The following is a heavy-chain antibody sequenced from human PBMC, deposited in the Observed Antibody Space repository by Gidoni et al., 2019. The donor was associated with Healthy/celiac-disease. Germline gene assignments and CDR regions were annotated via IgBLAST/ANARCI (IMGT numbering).Heavy chain of an antibody. V-gene: IGHV3-30*18. J-gene: IGHJ4*02. CDR2: ISYDGSSK. D-gene: IGHD1-26*01. CDR1: GVTFSTYG. Sequence: QVQLVEAGGGVVQPGRSLRLSCAASGVTFSTYGMHWVRRAPGKGLEWVAVISYDGSSKYYVDSVKGRFSISRDNSKNTLYLQMDSLKAEDTAVYYCAKDLKYGVGAFGYWGQGTLVTVSS. CDR3: AKDLKYGVGAFGY.